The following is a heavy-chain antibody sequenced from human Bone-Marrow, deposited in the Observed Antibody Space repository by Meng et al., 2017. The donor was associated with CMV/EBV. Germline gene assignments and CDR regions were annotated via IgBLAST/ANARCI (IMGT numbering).Heavy chain of an antibody. CDR2: IIPILGIA. V-gene: IGHV1-69*02. CDR1: GGTFSSYT. J-gene: IGHJ3*02. Sequence: KVSCKASGGTFSSYTISWVRQAPGQGLEWMGRIIPILGIANYAQKFQGRVTITADKSTSTAYMELSSLRSEDTAVYYCASPEGGDAFDIWGQGTMVTVSS. D-gene: IGHD3-16*01. CDR3: ASPEGGDAFDI.